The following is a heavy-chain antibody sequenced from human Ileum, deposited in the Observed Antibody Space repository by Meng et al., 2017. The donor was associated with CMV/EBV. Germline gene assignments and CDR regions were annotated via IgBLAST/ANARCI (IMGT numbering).Heavy chain of an antibody. V-gene: IGHV1-2*02. Sequence: ASVKVSCKASGYTFTGYYMHWVRQAPGQGLEWMGWINPNSGGTNYAQKFQGRVTMTRDTSISTAYMELSRLRSDDTAVYYCARDLESSTASRPRRTPFDYWGQGTLVTVSS. CDR3: ARDLESSTASRPRRTPFDY. J-gene: IGHJ4*02. CDR1: GYTFTGYY. D-gene: IGHD6-6*01. CDR2: INPNSGGT.